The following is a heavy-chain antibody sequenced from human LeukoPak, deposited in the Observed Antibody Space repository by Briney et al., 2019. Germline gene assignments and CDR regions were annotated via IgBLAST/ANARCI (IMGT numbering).Heavy chain of an antibody. J-gene: IGHJ4*02. CDR2: INHSGGTI. D-gene: IGHD1-1*01. CDR3: ARVSRTTGTSIPLFDY. CDR1: GFTFSSYE. Sequence: GGSLRLSCAASGFTFSSYEMTWVRQAPGNGLEWLLYINHSGGTIYYTDSVQGRFTISRDNAKNSLYLQMDNLRAEDTAVYYCARVSRTTGTSIPLFDYWGQGTLVTVSS. V-gene: IGHV3-48*03.